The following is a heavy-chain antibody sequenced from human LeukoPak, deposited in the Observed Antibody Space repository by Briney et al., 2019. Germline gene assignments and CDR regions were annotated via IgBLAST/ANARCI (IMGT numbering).Heavy chain of an antibody. Sequence: SETLSLTCTVSGGSISSGSYYWSWIRQPAGKGLEWIGRIYTSGSTNYNPSLKGRVTISVDTSKNQFSLKLSSVTAADTAVYYCARDPHPKYYYGSGSYPPRGMDVWGQGTTVTVSS. CDR1: GGSISSGSYY. V-gene: IGHV4-61*02. CDR2: IYTSGST. CDR3: ARDPHPKYYYGSGSYPPRGMDV. J-gene: IGHJ6*02. D-gene: IGHD3-10*01.